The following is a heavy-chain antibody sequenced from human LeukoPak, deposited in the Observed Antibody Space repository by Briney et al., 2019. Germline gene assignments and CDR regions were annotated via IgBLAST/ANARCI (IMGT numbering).Heavy chain of an antibody. Sequence: ASVKVSCKVSGYTLTELSMHWVRQAPGKGLEWMGGFDPEDGETIYAQKFQGRVTMTEGTSTDTAYMELSSLRSEDTAVYYCATDLEDDGRVSDYWGQGTLVTVSS. CDR1: GYTLTELS. CDR2: FDPEDGET. CDR3: ATDLEDDGRVSDY. D-gene: IGHD3-22*01. J-gene: IGHJ4*02. V-gene: IGHV1-24*01.